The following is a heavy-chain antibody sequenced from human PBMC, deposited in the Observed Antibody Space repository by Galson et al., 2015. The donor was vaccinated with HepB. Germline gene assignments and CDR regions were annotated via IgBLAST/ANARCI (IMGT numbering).Heavy chain of an antibody. D-gene: IGHD1-14*01. J-gene: IGHJ6*02. Sequence: ETLSLTCTVSGGSISSSSYYWGWIRQPPGKGLEWIGSIYYSGSTYYNPSLKSRVTISVDTSKNQFSLKLSSVTAADTAVYYCARRDEGHRNYYGMDVWGQGTTVTVSS. CDR1: GGSISSSSYY. CDR3: ARRDEGHRNYYGMDV. CDR2: IYYSGST. V-gene: IGHV4-39*01.